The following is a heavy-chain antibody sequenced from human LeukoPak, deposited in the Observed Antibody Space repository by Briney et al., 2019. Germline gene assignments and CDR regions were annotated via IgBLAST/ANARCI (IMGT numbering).Heavy chain of an antibody. V-gene: IGHV3-30*02. D-gene: IGHD3-22*01. CDR1: GFTLSSYG. J-gene: IGHJ4*02. CDR2: IRYDGSNK. CDR3: AKDTYDSSGYYYGIIDI. Sequence: GGSLRLSCAASGFTLSSYGMYWVRQAPGKGLEWVTFIRYDGSNKYYADSVKGRFTISRDNSKNALYLQMNSLSAEDTAVYYCAKDTYDSSGYYYGIIDIWGQGTVVTVSS.